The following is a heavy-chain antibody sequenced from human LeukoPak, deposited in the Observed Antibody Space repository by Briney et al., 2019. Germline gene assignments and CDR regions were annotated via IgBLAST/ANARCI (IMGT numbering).Heavy chain of an antibody. Sequence: GGSLRLSCAASGFTFSSYWMHWVRQAPGKGLVWVSRINSDGSSTSYADSVKGRFTTSRDNAKNTLYLQMNSLRTEDTAVYYCAKGGSSSWDHFDYWGQGTLVTVSS. J-gene: IGHJ4*02. CDR3: AKGGSSSWDHFDY. CDR1: GFTFSSYW. V-gene: IGHV3-74*01. D-gene: IGHD6-13*01. CDR2: INSDGSST.